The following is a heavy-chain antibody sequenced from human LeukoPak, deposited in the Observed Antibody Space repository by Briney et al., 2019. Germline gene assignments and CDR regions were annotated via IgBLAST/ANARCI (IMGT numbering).Heavy chain of an antibody. V-gene: IGHV3-23*01. Sequence: GGSLRLSCSAYGFTFSSYAMSWVRQAPGKGVEWVSAISGSGGSTYYADSVKGRFTISRDNSKNTLYLQMNSLRAEDTAVYYCAKVSAPYYYDSSGYLGYWGQGTLVTVSS. J-gene: IGHJ4*02. CDR2: ISGSGGST. D-gene: IGHD3-22*01. CDR1: GFTFSSYA. CDR3: AKVSAPYYYDSSGYLGY.